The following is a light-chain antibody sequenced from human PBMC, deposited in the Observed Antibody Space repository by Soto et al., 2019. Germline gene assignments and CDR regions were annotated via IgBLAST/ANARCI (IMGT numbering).Light chain of an antibody. CDR3: QQYDGY. CDR1: QNINTW. V-gene: IGKV1-5*01. CDR2: DVS. Sequence: QMTQSPSTLSASVGDRVTITCRASQNINTWLAWYEQKPGTAPRLLIYDVSTSQSGVPSRFSGSGSGTEFTLTITSLQPDDSAIYYCQQYDGYFGPGTKV. J-gene: IGKJ3*01.